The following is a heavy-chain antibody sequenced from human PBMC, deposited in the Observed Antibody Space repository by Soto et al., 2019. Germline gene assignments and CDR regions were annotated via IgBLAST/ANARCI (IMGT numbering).Heavy chain of an antibody. D-gene: IGHD3-22*01. CDR1: GFTFSSYD. CDR2: IGTAGDT. CDR3: ASSGYYSDYFDY. Sequence: GGSLRLSCAASGFTFSSYDMHWVRQATGKGLEWVSAIGTAGDTYYPGSVKGRFTISRENAKNSLYLQMNSLRAGDTAVYYCASSGYYSDYFDYWGQGTLVTVSS. J-gene: IGHJ4*02. V-gene: IGHV3-13*01.